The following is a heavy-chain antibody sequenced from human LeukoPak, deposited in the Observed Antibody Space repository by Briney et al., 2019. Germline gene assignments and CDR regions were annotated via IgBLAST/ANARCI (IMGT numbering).Heavy chain of an antibody. CDR3: ARDLLEPPYYYYYMDV. J-gene: IGHJ6*03. Sequence: GGSLRLSCAASGSSFSTYSMTWVRQAPGKGLEWVSCISSSSSYTYYADSVQGRFTISRDNAKNSLILQMNSLRAEDTAVYYCARDLLEPPYYYYYMDVWGKGTTVTVSS. CDR2: ISSSSSYT. V-gene: IGHV3-21*06. D-gene: IGHD1-14*01. CDR1: GSSFSTYS.